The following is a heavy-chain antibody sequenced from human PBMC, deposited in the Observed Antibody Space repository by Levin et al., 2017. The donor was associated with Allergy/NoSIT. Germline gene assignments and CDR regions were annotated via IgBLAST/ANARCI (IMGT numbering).Heavy chain of an antibody. CDR3: AKDPAFSIFGVVIRYAFDI. J-gene: IGHJ3*02. Sequence: GGSLRLSCAASGFTFSSYAMSWVRQAPGKGLEWVSAISGSGGSTYYADSVKGRFTISRDNSKNTLYLQMNSLRAEDTAVYYCAKDPAFSIFGVVIRYAFDIWGQGTMVTVSS. D-gene: IGHD3-3*01. V-gene: IGHV3-23*01. CDR1: GFTFSSYA. CDR2: ISGSGGST.